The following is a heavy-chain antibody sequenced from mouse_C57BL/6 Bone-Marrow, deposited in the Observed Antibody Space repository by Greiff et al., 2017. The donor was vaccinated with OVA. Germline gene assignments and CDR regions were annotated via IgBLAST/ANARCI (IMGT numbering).Heavy chain of an antibody. CDR3: ARDDGYYGAY. Sequence: EVQRVESGGDLVKPGGSLKLSCAASGFTFSSYGMSWVRQTPDKRLEWVATISSGGSYTYYPDSVKGRFTISRDNAKNTLYLQMSSLKSEDTARDYCARDDGYYGAYWGQGTLVTVSA. V-gene: IGHV5-6*01. D-gene: IGHD2-3*01. CDR1: GFTFSSYG. J-gene: IGHJ3*01. CDR2: ISSGGSYT.